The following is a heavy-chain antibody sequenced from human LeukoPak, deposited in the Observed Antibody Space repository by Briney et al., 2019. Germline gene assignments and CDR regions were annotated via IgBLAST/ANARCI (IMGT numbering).Heavy chain of an antibody. CDR2: IYYSGST. CDR1: GSSISSYY. V-gene: IGHV4-59*01. CDR3: ARVPVYCSGGSCSYYFDY. J-gene: IGHJ4*02. D-gene: IGHD2-15*01. Sequence: SETLSLTCTVSGSSISSYYWSWIRQPPGKGLEWIGYIYYSGSTNYNPSLKSLVTISVDTSKNQFSLKLSSVTAADTAVYYCARVPVYCSGGSCSYYFDYWGQGTLVTVSS.